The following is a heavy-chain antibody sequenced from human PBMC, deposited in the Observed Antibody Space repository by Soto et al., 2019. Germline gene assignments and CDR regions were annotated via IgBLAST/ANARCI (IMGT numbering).Heavy chain of an antibody. Sequence: SETKRLPCSVFEGSIGSYYLSLIRHPPGKGLEWIGYIYYSGSTNYNPSLKSRVTISVDTSKNQFSLKLSSVTAADTAVYYCARDDYYGTVWGQGTLVTVS. CDR3: ARDDYYGTV. V-gene: IGHV4-59*01. D-gene: IGHD3-10*01. CDR2: IYYSGST. J-gene: IGHJ4*02. CDR1: EGSIGSYY.